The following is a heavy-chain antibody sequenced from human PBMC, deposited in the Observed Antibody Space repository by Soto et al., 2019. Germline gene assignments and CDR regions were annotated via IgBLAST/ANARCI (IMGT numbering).Heavy chain of an antibody. CDR1: CGSIISGGYY. J-gene: IGHJ6*02. CDR2: IYYSGST. CDR3: ARGRHVDYYYYGMDV. Sequence: SETLSLTCTFSCGSIISGGYYWSWIRQHPGKGLEWIGYIYYSGSTYYNPSLKSRVTISVDTSKNQFSLKLSSVTAADTAVYYCARGRHVDYYYYGMDVWGQGTTVTVSS. V-gene: IGHV4-31*03.